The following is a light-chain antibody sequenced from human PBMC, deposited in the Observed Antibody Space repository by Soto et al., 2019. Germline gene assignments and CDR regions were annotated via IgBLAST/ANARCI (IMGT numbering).Light chain of an antibody. Sequence: EIVMTQSPATLSVSPGEGATLSCRASQSVGSSLAWYQQKPGQAPRILIYGAFTRVTGIPARFSGSGSGENFALSIDGLEPEDFAIYYCQKYGDSPLTFAPGTRVN. CDR2: GAF. CDR1: QSVGSS. J-gene: IGKJ3*01. CDR3: QKYGDSPLT. V-gene: IGKV3-15*01.